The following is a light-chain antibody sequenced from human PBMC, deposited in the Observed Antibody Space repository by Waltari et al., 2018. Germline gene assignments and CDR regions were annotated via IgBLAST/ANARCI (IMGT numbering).Light chain of an antibody. CDR2: DDS. CDR1: NLGSYS. Sequence: SYLLTQPPSVSVAPGEPASIPCGGDNLGSYSVHWYQQKPGQAPLLIIFDDSDRPSGIPARFSGSNSGNTATLTITSVEAGDEARYYCHVWHAHFDPGVFGTGTEVTVL. V-gene: IGLV3-21*04. J-gene: IGLJ1*01. CDR3: HVWHAHFDPGV.